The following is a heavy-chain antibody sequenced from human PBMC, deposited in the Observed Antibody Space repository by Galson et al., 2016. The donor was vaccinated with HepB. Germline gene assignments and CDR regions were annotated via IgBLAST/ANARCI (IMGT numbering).Heavy chain of an antibody. D-gene: IGHD3-9*01. CDR3: ARGDYDILTAYYGSAGY. J-gene: IGHJ4*02. CDR1: GYTFTYYY. CDR2: INPTGGST. Sequence: SVKVSCKASGYTFTYYYMHWVRQAPGQGLEWMGIINPTGGSTTYAQNFQGRLTMTRDTSTSTVYMELSSLRSDDTAVYYCARGDYDILTAYYGSAGYWGQGTLVTVSS. V-gene: IGHV1-46*01.